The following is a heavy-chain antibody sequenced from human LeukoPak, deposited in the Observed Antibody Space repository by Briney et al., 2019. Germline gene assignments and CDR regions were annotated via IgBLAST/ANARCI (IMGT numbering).Heavy chain of an antibody. CDR3: AKGGSSGYSVYYYMDV. V-gene: IGHV3-30*02. D-gene: IGHD3-22*01. CDR1: GFTFSSYV. J-gene: IGHJ6*03. CDR2: IRYDGSNK. Sequence: GGSLRLSCAASGFTFSSYVMHWVRQAPGKGLEWVAFIRYDGSNKYYADSVKGRFTISRDNSKNTLYLQMNSLRAEDTAVYYCAKGGSSGYSVYYYMDVWGKGTTVTISS.